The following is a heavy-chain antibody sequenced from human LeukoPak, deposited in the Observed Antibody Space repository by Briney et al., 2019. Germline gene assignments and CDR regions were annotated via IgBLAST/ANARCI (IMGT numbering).Heavy chain of an antibody. J-gene: IGHJ4*02. V-gene: IGHV4-39*07. Sequence: SETLSLTCSVSGDSISSSSSYWGWIRQPPGKGLEWIGSIYYSGSTYYNPSLKSRVTISVDTSKNQFSLKLSSVTAADTAVYYCAHCGGDCTNFDYWGQGTLVTVSS. CDR2: IYYSGST. D-gene: IGHD2-21*02. CDR1: GDSISSSSSY. CDR3: AHCGGDCTNFDY.